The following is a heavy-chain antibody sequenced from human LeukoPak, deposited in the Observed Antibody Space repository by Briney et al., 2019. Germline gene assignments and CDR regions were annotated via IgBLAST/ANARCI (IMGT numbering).Heavy chain of an antibody. J-gene: IGHJ4*02. Sequence: SETLTLTCLVSGGSISSVDDYWGWIRQPPGKGLEWIGYIFYSGSTSYNLSLKSRVTISIDTSKNQFSLKLSSVTAADTAVYYCARLLSGSSLPFESWGQGTLVTVSS. CDR2: IFYSGST. D-gene: IGHD1-26*01. CDR3: ARLLSGSSLPFES. CDR1: GGSISSVDDY. V-gene: IGHV4-61*08.